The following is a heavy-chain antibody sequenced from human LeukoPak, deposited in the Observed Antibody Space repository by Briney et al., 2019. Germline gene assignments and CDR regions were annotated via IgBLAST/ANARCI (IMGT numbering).Heavy chain of an antibody. V-gene: IGHV3-74*01. D-gene: IGHD4-17*01. CDR1: GFTFSSYW. Sequence: GGSLRLSCAASGFTFSSYWMHWVRQAPGKGLVWVSRINTDGSSTYYADSVKGRFTISRDTSRNTLYLQMNSLRAEDTAVYYCAKDRGYGDYTRVDGAFDIWGQGTMVTVSS. J-gene: IGHJ3*02. CDR3: AKDRGYGDYTRVDGAFDI. CDR2: INTDGSST.